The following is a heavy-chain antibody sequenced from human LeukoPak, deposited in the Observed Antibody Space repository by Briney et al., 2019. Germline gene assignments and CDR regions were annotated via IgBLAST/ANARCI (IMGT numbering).Heavy chain of an antibody. J-gene: IGHJ4*02. D-gene: IGHD5-18*01. CDR1: GGSFSGYY. Sequence: SETLSLTCAVYGGSFSGYYWSWIRQPPGKGLEWIGEINHSGSTNYNPSLKSRVTISVDTSKNQFSLKLSSVTAADTAVYYCARPGLTAMVTGFDYWGQGTLVTVSS. V-gene: IGHV4-34*01. CDR2: INHSGST. CDR3: ARPGLTAMVTGFDY.